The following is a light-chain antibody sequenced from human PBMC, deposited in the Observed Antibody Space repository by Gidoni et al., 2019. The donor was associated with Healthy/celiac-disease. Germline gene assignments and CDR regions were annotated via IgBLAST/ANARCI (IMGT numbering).Light chain of an antibody. Sequence: QSALTQPASGSGSPGQPITISCTGTSSDVGGYNYVPWYQQHPGTAPKLMIYEVSNRPSGVSNRFSGSKSGNTASLTISGLQAEDEADYYCSSYTSSSTPDVFGTGTKVTVL. V-gene: IGLV2-14*01. CDR2: EVS. J-gene: IGLJ1*01. CDR3: SSYTSSSTPDV. CDR1: SSDVGGYNY.